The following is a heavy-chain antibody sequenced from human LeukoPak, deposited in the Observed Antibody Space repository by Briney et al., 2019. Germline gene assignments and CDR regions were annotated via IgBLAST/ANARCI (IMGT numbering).Heavy chain of an antibody. CDR1: SSGGYY. D-gene: IGHD6-13*01. CDR2: ISWNSGSI. V-gene: IGHV3-9*03. CDR3: AKAYSSSFVGYFDY. Sequence: SSGGYYWSWVRQAPGKGLEWVSGISWNSGSIGYADSVKGRFTISRDNAKNSLYLQMNSLRAEDMALYYCAKAYSSSFVGYFDYWGQGTLVTVSS. J-gene: IGHJ4*02.